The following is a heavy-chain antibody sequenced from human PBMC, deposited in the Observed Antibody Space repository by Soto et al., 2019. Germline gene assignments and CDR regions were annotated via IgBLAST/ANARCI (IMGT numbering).Heavy chain of an antibody. D-gene: IGHD2-2*01. Sequence: QVQLVQSGPEVKKPGASGRVSCKASGYTFTSNVISGVRQAPGQGLEWMGWISANNGNTNYAQKLQGSVTMTTDTTTSTAYMELRSLRSDGTAVYYCARDSRYCSSTSCYGPPQFDYWGQGTLVTVSS. J-gene: IGHJ4*02. CDR3: ARDSRYCSSTSCYGPPQFDY. CDR1: GYTFTSNV. V-gene: IGHV1-18*01. CDR2: ISANNGNT.